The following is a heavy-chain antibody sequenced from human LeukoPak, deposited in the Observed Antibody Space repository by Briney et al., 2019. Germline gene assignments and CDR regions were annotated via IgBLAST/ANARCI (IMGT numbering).Heavy chain of an antibody. J-gene: IGHJ4*02. D-gene: IGHD6-19*01. CDR1: GGSISSNNYY. CDR3: ARHVRYNSGSYGGDY. V-gene: IGHV4-39*01. Sequence: SETLSLTCTVSGGSISSNNYYWGWVRQPPGKGLEYIASIDYSGSTYYNTSLKSRVTISVDTSKNQFSLKLSSVTAADTAVYYCARHVRYNSGSYGGDYWGQGTLVTVSS. CDR2: IDYSGST.